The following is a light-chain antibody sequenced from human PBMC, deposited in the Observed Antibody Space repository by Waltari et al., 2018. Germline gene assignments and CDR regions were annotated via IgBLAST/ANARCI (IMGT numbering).Light chain of an antibody. CDR2: EVS. V-gene: IGKV2-29*02. CDR3: MQAIHRPFT. J-gene: IGKJ3*01. Sequence: DIVMTQSPLSLSVTPGQPASISCNSIQSLLHSDGKTYLYWYLQQPVQSPQPLLYEVSSRFSGVPDRFSGRGSGTDFTLKISRVEAEDVGVYFCMQAIHRPFTFGPGTKVDIK. CDR1: QSLLHSDGKTY.